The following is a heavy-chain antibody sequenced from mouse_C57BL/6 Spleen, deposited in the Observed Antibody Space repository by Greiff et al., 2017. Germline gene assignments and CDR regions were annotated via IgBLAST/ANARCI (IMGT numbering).Heavy chain of an antibody. CDR2: ISSGSSTI. D-gene: IGHD2-3*01. CDR3: ARAYLYDGYDERAMDY. Sequence: EVNVVESGGGLVKPGGSLKLSCAASGFTFSDYGMHWVRQAPEKGLEWVAYISSGSSTIYYADTVKGRFTISRDNAKNTLFLQMTSLRSEDTAMYDCARAYLYDGYDERAMDYWGQGTSVTVSS. J-gene: IGHJ4*01. V-gene: IGHV5-17*01. CDR1: GFTFSDYG.